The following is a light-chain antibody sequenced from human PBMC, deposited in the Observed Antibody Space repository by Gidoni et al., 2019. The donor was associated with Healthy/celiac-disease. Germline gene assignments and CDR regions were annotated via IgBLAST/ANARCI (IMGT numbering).Light chain of an antibody. CDR2: AAS. CDR1: QSISSY. CDR3: QQSYSTPRIT. J-gene: IGKJ5*01. V-gene: IGKV1-39*01. Sequence: DIQMTQSPSSLSASVGDRVTITCRASQSISSYLNWYQQKPGKAPKLLIYAASSLQSGVPSRFSGSGSGTEFTLTISSLQPEDFATYYCQQSYSTPRITFXQXTRLEIK.